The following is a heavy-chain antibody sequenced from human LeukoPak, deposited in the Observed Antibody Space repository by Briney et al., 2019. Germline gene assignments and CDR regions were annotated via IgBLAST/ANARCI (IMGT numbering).Heavy chain of an antibody. CDR1: GFTFSSYA. Sequence: GGSLRLSCAASGFTFSSYAMSWVCQAPGKGLEWVSAISGSGGSTYYADSVKGRFTISRDNSKNTLYLQMNSLRAEDTAVYYCANTRRGYYDSSGYDDAFDIWGQGTMVTVSS. CDR3: ANTRRGYYDSSGYDDAFDI. D-gene: IGHD3-22*01. V-gene: IGHV3-23*01. J-gene: IGHJ3*02. CDR2: ISGSGGST.